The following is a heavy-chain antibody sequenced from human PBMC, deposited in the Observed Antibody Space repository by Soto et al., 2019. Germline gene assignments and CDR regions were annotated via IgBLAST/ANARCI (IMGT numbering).Heavy chain of an antibody. CDR1: GYIFTSYG. CDR3: VRDVMVGFGRFDT. CDR2: TNTYNGHT. J-gene: IGHJ5*02. Sequence: QVQLVQSGAEVKKPGASVKVSCKASGYIFTSYGTSWVRQAPGQGLEWMGWTNTYNGHTKYALKLQGRVTMTTDTTTSTSYVELRSLRSDDTAVYYCVRDVMVGFGRFDTWGQGTLVTVSS. V-gene: IGHV1-18*01. D-gene: IGHD3-10*01.